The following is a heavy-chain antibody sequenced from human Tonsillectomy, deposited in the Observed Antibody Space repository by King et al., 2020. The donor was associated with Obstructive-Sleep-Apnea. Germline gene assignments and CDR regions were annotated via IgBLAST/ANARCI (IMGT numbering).Heavy chain of an antibody. V-gene: IGHV4-59*08. CDR1: GGSISGYY. CDR3: ARHXNGXTXWXY. D-gene: IGHD1-26*01. CDR2: IYYSGST. J-gene: IGHJ4*02. Sequence: QLQESGPGLVKPSETLSLTCTVSGGSISGYYWSWIRQPPGKGLEWIGYIYYSGSTDSNPSLKSRVTISLDTSKNQFALNLNSVTAADTAVYYCARHXNGXTXWXYWGQGSXVTXS.